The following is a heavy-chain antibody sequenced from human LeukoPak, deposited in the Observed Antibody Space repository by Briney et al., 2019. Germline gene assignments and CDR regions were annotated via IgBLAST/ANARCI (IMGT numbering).Heavy chain of an antibody. Sequence: PAETLSLTCAVSGGTFRGYYWSWIRQPPGKGRAWIGEIDHTGSTNYNPSLESRGTLSVDTSKNKVSLNLNTVTAADTAAYYCARRLRFHVGPGNWFHLWGQGTLVTVSS. V-gene: IGHV4-34*01. J-gene: IGHJ5*02. D-gene: IGHD3-16*01. CDR3: ARRLRFHVGPGNWFHL. CDR1: GGTFRGYY. CDR2: IDHTGST.